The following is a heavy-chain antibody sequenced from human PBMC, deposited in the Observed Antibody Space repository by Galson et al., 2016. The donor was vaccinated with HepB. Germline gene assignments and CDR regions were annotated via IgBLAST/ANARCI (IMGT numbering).Heavy chain of an antibody. Sequence: TLSLTCTVSGGSVSGYSWSWFRQPPGKGLEWIGFVDYSGNTSYSPSLKSRVAMSVDTSQNDFSLRLTSVTAADTAVYYCAGGIAAENYWGQGMLVTVSS. D-gene: IGHD2-21*01. CDR3: AGGIAAENY. CDR1: GGSVSGYS. CDR2: VDYSGNT. J-gene: IGHJ4*02. V-gene: IGHV4-59*02.